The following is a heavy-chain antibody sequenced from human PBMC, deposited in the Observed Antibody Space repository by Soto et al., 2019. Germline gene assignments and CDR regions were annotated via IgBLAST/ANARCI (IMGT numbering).Heavy chain of an antibody. D-gene: IGHD3-3*01. J-gene: IGHJ4*02. Sequence: QVQLVESGGGVVQPGRSLRLSCAASGFTFSSYGMHWVRQAQGKGLEWVAVISYDGSNKYYADSVKGRFTISRDNSKNTLYLQMNSLIAEDTAVYYCARGDYDFPSFVDYWGQGTLVTVSS. V-gene: IGHV3-30*03. CDR3: ARGDYDFPSFVDY. CDR1: GFTFSSYG. CDR2: ISYDGSNK.